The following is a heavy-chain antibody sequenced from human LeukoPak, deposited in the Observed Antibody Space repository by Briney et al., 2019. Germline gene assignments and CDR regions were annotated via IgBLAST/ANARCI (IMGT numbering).Heavy chain of an antibody. D-gene: IGHD1-1*01. J-gene: IGHJ4*02. CDR1: RGTFSSYA. Sequence: SVKVSCKASRGTFSSYAISWVRQAPGQGLEWMGGIIPIFGTANYAQKFQGRVTITADESTSTAYMELSSLRSEDTAVYYCASQVNVEDFYYFDYWGQGTLVTVSS. CDR3: ASQVNVEDFYYFDY. V-gene: IGHV1-69*13. CDR2: IIPIFGTA.